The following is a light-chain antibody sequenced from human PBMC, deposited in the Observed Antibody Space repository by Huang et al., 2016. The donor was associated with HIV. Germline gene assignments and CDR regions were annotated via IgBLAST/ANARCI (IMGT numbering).Light chain of an antibody. CDR1: QPISGY. CDR3: QQCASLPLT. V-gene: IGKV3-11*01. J-gene: IGKJ4*01. CDR2: DAS. Sequence: DIVLTQSPATLSLSPGEIATLSCRASQPISGYLVWYQQQPGQAPRLLIYDASISATGIPFRFSGSGSGTDFTFSISSLEPEDFAVYYCQQCASLPLTFGGGTKVEIK.